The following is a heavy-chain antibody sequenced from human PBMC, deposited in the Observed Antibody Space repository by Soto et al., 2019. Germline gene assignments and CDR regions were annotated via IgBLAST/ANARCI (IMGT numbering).Heavy chain of an antibody. CDR3: GCRVEDISYDYYGMDV. Sequence: PSETLSLTCTVSGGSVRSNNWGFWVRQPPGKGLEWIGEIHHRESTNLNPSLKSRVTISVDRSKNEFSLKVKSVTAADTAVSSCGCRVEDISYDYYGMDVWGQVTTVTVAS. CDR2: IHHREST. V-gene: IGHV4-4*02. D-gene: IGHD2-15*01. CDR1: GGSVRSNNW. J-gene: IGHJ6*02.